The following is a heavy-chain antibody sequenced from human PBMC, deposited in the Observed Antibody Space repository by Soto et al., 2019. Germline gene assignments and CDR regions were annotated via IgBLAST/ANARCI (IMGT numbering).Heavy chain of an antibody. V-gene: IGHV3-23*01. CDR3: ASGSNSDPKFDY. D-gene: IGHD4-4*01. J-gene: IGHJ4*02. CDR2: ISGSGGST. Sequence: PGGSLRLSCAASGFTFSSYAMSWVRQAPGKGLEWVSAISGSGGSTYYADSMKGRFTISRDNSKNTLYLQMNSLRAEDTAVYYCASGSNSDPKFDYWGQGTLVTVSS. CDR1: GFTFSSYA.